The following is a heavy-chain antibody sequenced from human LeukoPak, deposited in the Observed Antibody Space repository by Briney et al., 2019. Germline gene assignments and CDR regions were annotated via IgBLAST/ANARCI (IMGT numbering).Heavy chain of an antibody. CDR3: ARAEGATHFDY. J-gene: IGHJ4*02. CDR2: INPSGGST. D-gene: IGHD1-26*01. Sequence: ASVKVSCKASGYTFTSYYIHWVRQAPGQGLEWMGIINPSGGSTSYAQKFQGRVTMTRDMSTSTVYMELSSLRSEDTAVYYCARAEGATHFDYWGQGTLVTVSS. CDR1: GYTFTSYY. V-gene: IGHV1-46*01.